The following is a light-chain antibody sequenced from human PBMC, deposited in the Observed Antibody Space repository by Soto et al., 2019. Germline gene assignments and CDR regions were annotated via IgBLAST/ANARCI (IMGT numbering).Light chain of an antibody. CDR3: QQYGASPFT. V-gene: IGKV3-20*01. Sequence: EIVLTQSPGTLSLSPGESATLSCKASESIYINSFAWYYQKPGQPPRLLIYGASTRATGIPDRFSGSGSGKNFLLSNHRLEVEDSGIYYCQQYGASPFTFGPGTRVDIK. J-gene: IGKJ3*01. CDR1: ESIYINS. CDR2: GAS.